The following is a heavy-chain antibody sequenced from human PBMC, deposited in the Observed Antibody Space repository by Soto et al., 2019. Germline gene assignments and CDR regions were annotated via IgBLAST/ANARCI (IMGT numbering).Heavy chain of an antibody. CDR3: ARGMNLHPGAFDI. CDR2: INPNSGGT. V-gene: IGHV1-2*04. CDR1: GYTFTGYY. D-gene: IGHD4-4*01. Sequence: ASVKVSCKASGYTFTGYYMHWVRQAPGQGLEWMGWINPNSGGTNYAQKFQGWVTMTRDTSVSTAYMELSRLRSDDTAVYYCARGMNLHPGAFDIWGQGTMVTVSS. J-gene: IGHJ3*02.